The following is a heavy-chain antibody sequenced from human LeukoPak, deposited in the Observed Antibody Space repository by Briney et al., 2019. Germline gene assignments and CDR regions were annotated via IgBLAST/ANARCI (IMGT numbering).Heavy chain of an antibody. CDR3: ARHLHDYGDYELFYYYYGMDV. D-gene: IGHD4-17*01. J-gene: IGHJ6*02. CDR1: GGSISSYY. Sequence: KPSETLSLTCTVSGGSISSYYWSWIRQPPGKGLEWSGYIYYSGSTNYNPSLKSRVTISVDTSKNQFSLKLSSVTAADTAVYYCARHLHDYGDYELFYYYYGMDVWGQGTTVTVSS. V-gene: IGHV4-59*08. CDR2: IYYSGST.